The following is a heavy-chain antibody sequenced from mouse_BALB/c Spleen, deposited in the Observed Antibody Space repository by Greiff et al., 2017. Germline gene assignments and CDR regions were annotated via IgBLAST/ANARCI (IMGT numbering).Heavy chain of an antibody. CDR1: GYTFSSYW. CDR3: ARGGYGPLYYFDY. J-gene: IGHJ2*01. V-gene: IGHV1-9*01. CDR2: ILPGSGST. D-gene: IGHD2-10*02. Sequence: QVQLKESGAELMKPGASVKISCKATGYTFSSYWIEWVKQRPGHGLEWIGEILPGSGSTNYNEKFKGKATFTADTSSNTAYMQLSSLTSEDSAVYYCARGGYGPLYYFDYWGQGTTLTVSS.